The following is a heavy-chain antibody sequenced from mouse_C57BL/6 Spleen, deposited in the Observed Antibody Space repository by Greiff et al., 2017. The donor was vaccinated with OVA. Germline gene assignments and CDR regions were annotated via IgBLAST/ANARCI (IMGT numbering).Heavy chain of an antibody. J-gene: IGHJ1*03. CDR3: VRRSSFYWYFDV. CDR1: GFSFNTYA. V-gene: IGHV10-1*01. CDR2: IRSKSNNYAT. Sequence: EVHLVESGGGLVQPKGSLKLSCAASGFSFNTYAMNWVRQAPGKGLEWVARIRSKSNNYATYYADSVKDRFTISRDDSESMLYLQMNNLKTEDTAMYYCVRRSSFYWYFDVWGTGTTVTVSS.